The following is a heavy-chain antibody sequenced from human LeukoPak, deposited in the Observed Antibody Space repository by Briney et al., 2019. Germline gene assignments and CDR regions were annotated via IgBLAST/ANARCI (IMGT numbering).Heavy chain of an antibody. CDR2: IKSDGGT. D-gene: IGHD4-11*01. V-gene: IGHV3-74*01. CDR3: ARDQAYSFDY. Sequence: PGGSLRLSCAASGYTFSTYWMHWVRQAPGKGLVWVSRIKSDGGTNYADSVKGRFTISRDNAKKTVSLQMNSLRPEDTAVYYCARDQAYSFDYWGQGTLVTVSS. J-gene: IGHJ4*02. CDR1: GYTFSTYW.